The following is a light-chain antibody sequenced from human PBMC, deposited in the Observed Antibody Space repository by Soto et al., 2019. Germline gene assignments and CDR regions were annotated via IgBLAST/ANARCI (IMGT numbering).Light chain of an antibody. V-gene: IGKV3-15*01. J-gene: IGKJ2*01. CDR2: GAS. CDR1: QSVSSN. CDR3: LQDYSYPVT. Sequence: EIVMTQSPATLSVSPGERATLSCRASQSVSSNLAWYQQKPGQAPRLLIYGASTRATGIPARFSGSGSGTEFTLTISSLQSEDFATYYCLQDYSYPVTFGQGTKLEIK.